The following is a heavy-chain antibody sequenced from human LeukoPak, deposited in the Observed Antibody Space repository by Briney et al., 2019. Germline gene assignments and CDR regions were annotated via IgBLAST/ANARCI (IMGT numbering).Heavy chain of an antibody. CDR2: IKRDGSEK. D-gene: IGHD3-3*01. J-gene: IGHJ4*02. Sequence: PGGSLRLSCAASGFTFSSSAMSWVRQAPGKGLEWVANIKRDGSEKYYVDSVKGRFTISRDNAKDSLYLQMNSLRAEDTAVYYCARDGLGFSGRDYWGQGTVVTVSS. V-gene: IGHV3-7*03. CDR1: GFTFSSSA. CDR3: ARDGLGFSGRDY.